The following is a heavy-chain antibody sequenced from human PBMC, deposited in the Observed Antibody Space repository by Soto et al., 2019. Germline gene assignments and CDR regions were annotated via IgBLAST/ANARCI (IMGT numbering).Heavy chain of an antibody. J-gene: IGHJ6*02. CDR1: GGTFSSYA. CDR3: ARDNGGPIIAAAGTPYYYYGMDV. D-gene: IGHD6-13*01. Sequence: SVKVSCKASGGTFSSYAISWVRQAPGQGLEWMGGIIPIFGTANYAQKFQGRVTITADESTSTAYMELSSLRSEDTAVYYFARDNGGPIIAAAGTPYYYYGMDVWGQGATVTVSS. CDR2: IIPIFGTA. V-gene: IGHV1-69*13.